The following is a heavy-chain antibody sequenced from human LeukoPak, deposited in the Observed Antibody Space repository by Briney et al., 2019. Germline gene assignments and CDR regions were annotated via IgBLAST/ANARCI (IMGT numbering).Heavy chain of an antibody. CDR3: ARSFKGVETSPGDMDV. D-gene: IGHD2-8*01. CDR2: IKSKADGGTT. J-gene: IGHJ6*03. Sequence: PGGSLRLSCAASGFTFNNAWMSWVRQAPGRGLEWVGRIKSKADGGTTDHAAPVKGRFTISRDNSKNTLYLQMNSLRAEDTAVYYCARSFKGVETSPGDMDVWGKGTTVTISS. CDR1: GFTFNNAW. V-gene: IGHV3-15*01.